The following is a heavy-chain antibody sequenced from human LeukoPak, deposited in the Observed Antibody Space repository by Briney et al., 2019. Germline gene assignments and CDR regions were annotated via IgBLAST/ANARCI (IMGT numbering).Heavy chain of an antibody. Sequence: SETLSLTCTVSGGPINSCYWSWIRQSAGKGLEWIGRIYTSESKNQDPSLKSRVTVSVDTSKNQCFLKLTSVTTADTAVYYCARDYCSGGSCYSLDYWGQGTPVTVSS. CDR3: ARDYCSGGSCYSLDY. D-gene: IGHD2-15*01. CDR2: IYTSESK. V-gene: IGHV4-4*07. J-gene: IGHJ4*02. CDR1: GGPINSCY.